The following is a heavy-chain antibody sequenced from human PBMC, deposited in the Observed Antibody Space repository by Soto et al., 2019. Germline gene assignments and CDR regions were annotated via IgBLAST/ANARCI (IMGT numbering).Heavy chain of an antibody. Sequence: QLQLQESGPGLVKPSETLSLTCTVSADSISSSSYFWGWIRQPPGKGLEWIGTIYYSGSTSYNPSLKSRVTISLDTSKNQFSLRLTSVTAADTAAYHCARHRGSYGGEYYFDYWGQGTLVTVSS. V-gene: IGHV4-39*01. D-gene: IGHD5-18*01. CDR1: ADSISSSSYF. CDR3: ARHRGSYGGEYYFDY. CDR2: IYYSGST. J-gene: IGHJ4*02.